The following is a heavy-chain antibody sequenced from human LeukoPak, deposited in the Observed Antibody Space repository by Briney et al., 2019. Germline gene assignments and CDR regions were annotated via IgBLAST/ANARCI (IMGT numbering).Heavy chain of an antibody. CDR3: ARDPARGYSYRLDY. J-gene: IGHJ4*02. V-gene: IGHV4-34*01. CDR2: INHSGST. CDR1: GGSFSGYY. D-gene: IGHD5-18*01. Sequence: SETLSLTCAVYGGSFSGYYWSWIRQPPGKGLEWIGEINHSGSTNYNPSLKSRVTISVDTSKNQFSLKLSSVTAADTAVYYCARDPARGYSYRLDYWGQGTLVTVSS.